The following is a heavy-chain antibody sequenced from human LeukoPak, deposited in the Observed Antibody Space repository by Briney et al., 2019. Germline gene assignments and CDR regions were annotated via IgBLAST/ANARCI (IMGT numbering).Heavy chain of an antibody. CDR3: ARVDPDSSSTLEVFDY. D-gene: IGHD6-6*01. J-gene: IGHJ4*02. V-gene: IGHV4-4*02. CDR1: GGSISSSNW. Sequence: SGTLSLTCAVSGGSISSSNWWSWVRQPPGKGLEWIGEIYHSGSTNYNPSLKSRVTISVDKSKNQFSLKLSSVTAADTAVYYCARVDPDSSSTLEVFDYWGQGTLVTVSS. CDR2: IYHSGST.